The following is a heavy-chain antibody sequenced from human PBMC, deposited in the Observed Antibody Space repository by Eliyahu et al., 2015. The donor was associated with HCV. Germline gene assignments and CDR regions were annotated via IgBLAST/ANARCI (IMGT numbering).Heavy chain of an antibody. CDR1: GYTFTSYY. J-gene: IGHJ6*02. V-gene: IGHV1-46*01. D-gene: IGHD3-3*01. Sequence: QVQLVQSGAEVKKPGASVKVSCKTSGYTFTSYYMXWVXQAPGQGLEWMGIXNPSGGSTSXAQKFQGRVTMTRDTSTSTVYMELSSLRSEDTAVYYCARXQGSNDFWSGYLTFYYYYGMDVWGQGTTVTVSS. CDR2: XNPSGGST. CDR3: ARXQGSNDFWSGYLTFYYYYGMDV.